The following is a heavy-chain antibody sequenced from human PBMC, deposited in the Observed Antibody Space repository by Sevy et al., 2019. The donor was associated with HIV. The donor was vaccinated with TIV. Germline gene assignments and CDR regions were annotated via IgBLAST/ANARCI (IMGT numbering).Heavy chain of an antibody. CDR3: ARGGSGSYYVGFDY. CDR2: IWFDGSNT. Sequence: GGSLRLSCAASGFTFSTYGMHWVRQAPGKGLEWVAVIWFDGSNTYYADSVKGRFTISRDIAKNTLHLQMNSPRAEDTAVYYCARGGSGSYYVGFDYWGQGTLVTVSS. J-gene: IGHJ4*02. CDR1: GFTFSTYG. D-gene: IGHD3-10*01. V-gene: IGHV3-33*01.